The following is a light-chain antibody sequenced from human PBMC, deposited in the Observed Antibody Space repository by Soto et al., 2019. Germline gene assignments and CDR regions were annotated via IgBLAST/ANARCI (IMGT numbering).Light chain of an antibody. CDR3: QSYDSSLSVVV. CDR1: RSNIGAGYD. V-gene: IGLV1-40*01. J-gene: IGLJ2*01. Sequence: QSVLTQPPSVSGAPGKRVTISCTGSRSNIGAGYDVHWYQQLPGTAPKLLIYGNSNRPSGVPDRFSGAKSCTSASLAITGLQAEDEADYYCQSYDSSLSVVVFGGGTKLTGL. CDR2: GNS.